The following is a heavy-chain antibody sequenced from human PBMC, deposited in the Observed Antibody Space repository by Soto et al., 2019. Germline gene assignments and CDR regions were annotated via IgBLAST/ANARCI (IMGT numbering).Heavy chain of an antibody. D-gene: IGHD3-16*02. CDR2: INSDGSCT. Sequence: HPGGSLRLSCAASGFTFSNYWMHLVRQAPGRGLVWVSLINSDGSCTSYADSVKGRFTISRDNAKNTLYLQMNSLRAEDTAVYYCARGLLAGQELVIPWFEPWGRGTLVTVSS. V-gene: IGHV3-74*01. J-gene: IGHJ5*02. CDR3: ARGLLAGQELVIPWFEP. CDR1: GFTFSNYW.